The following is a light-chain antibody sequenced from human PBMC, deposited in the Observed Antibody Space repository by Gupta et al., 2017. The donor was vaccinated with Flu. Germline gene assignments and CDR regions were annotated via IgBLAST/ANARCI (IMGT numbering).Light chain of an antibody. J-gene: IGLJ3*02. CDR2: DNN. V-gene: IGLV1-51*01. CDR3: GTWDSSLSAGGV. CDR1: SSNIGNNY. Sequence: QSVLTQPPSVSGAPGQKVTISCSGSSSNIGNNYVSWYQQHPGTAPKLLIYDNNKRPSGMPDRFSGSKSGTSATLGITGRQTGDEADYYCGTWDSSLSAGGVFGGGTKLTVL.